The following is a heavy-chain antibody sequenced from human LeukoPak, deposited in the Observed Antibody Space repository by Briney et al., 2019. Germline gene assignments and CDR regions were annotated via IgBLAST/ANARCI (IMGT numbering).Heavy chain of an antibody. Sequence: GGSLRLSCAASGFTFSSYAMSWVRQAPGKGLEWVSAISGSGGSTYYADSVKGRFTISRDNSKNTPYLQMNSLRAEDTAVYYCAKASAMIVVVSKHFDYWGQGTLVTVSS. CDR3: AKASAMIVVVSKHFDY. D-gene: IGHD3-22*01. J-gene: IGHJ4*02. CDR1: GFTFSSYA. CDR2: ISGSGGST. V-gene: IGHV3-23*01.